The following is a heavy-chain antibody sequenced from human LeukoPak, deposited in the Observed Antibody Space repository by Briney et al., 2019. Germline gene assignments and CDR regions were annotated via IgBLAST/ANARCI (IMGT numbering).Heavy chain of an antibody. V-gene: IGHV4-59*01. CDR3: ARGPLWFGELSWFDP. D-gene: IGHD3-10*01. Sequence: PSETLSLTCTVSGGSISSYYWSWIRQPPGKGLEWIGYIYYSGSTNYNPSLKSRVTISVDTSKNQFSLKLSSVTAADTAVYYCARGPLWFGELSWFDPWGQGTLVTVSS. CDR1: GGSISSYY. CDR2: IYYSGST. J-gene: IGHJ5*02.